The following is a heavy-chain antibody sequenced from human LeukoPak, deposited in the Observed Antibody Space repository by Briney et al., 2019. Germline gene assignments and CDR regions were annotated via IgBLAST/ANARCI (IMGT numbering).Heavy chain of an antibody. CDR1: GFTFSSYW. CDR2: INSDGSST. D-gene: IGHD1-26*01. Sequence: GGSLGLSCAASGFTFSSYWMHWVRQAPGKGLVWVSRINSDGSSTSYADSVKGRFTISRDNAKNTLYLQMNSLRAEDTAVYYCARDPRGSPQSSPLDYCGQGTLDTVSS. CDR3: ARDPRGSPQSSPLDY. V-gene: IGHV3-74*01. J-gene: IGHJ4*02.